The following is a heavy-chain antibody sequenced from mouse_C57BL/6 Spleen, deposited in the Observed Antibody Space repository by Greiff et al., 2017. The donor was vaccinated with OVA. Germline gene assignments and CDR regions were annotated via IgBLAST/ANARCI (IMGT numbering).Heavy chain of an antibody. CDR2: IYPSDSET. D-gene: IGHD1-1*01. V-gene: IGHV1-61*01. J-gene: IGHJ3*01. Sequence: QVQLQQPGAELVRPGSSVKLSSKASGYTFTSYWMDWVKQRPGQGLEWIGNIYPSDSETHYNQKFKDKATLTVDKSSSTAYMQLSSLTSEDSAVYYCASPITTVEGFAYWGQGTLVTVSA. CDR1: GYTFTSYW. CDR3: ASPITTVEGFAY.